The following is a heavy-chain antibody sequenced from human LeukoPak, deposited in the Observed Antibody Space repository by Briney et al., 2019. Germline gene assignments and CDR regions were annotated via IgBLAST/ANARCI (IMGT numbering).Heavy chain of an antibody. D-gene: IGHD2-15*01. CDR1: GFTFSDHY. V-gene: IGHV3-72*01. CDR2: SKNKANSYIT. Sequence: AAGTLTLSCAASGFTFSDHYIDWVRHAPGQGLEWVGRSKNKANSYITQYAAFVQGRFTISRDDSKNSLYLQINSLKTEDTAVYYCARDDGGQGDYWGQGTLVTVSS. J-gene: IGHJ4*02. CDR3: ARDDGGQGDY.